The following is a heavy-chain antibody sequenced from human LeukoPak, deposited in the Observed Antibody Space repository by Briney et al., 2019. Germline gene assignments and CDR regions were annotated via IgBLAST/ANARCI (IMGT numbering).Heavy chain of an antibody. J-gene: IGHJ4*02. CDR1: GFTFNQHS. CDR3: ARGSSLIGGFDY. D-gene: IGHD2-8*01. Sequence: PGGSLRVSCAASGFTFNQHSMSWIRQAPGKGLEWLSYISRTGGAVHYADSVEGRFTISRDNARNSLSLQMNGLRADDTAVYFCARGSSLIGGFDYWGRGTLVTVSS. V-gene: IGHV3-11*01. CDR2: ISRTGGAV.